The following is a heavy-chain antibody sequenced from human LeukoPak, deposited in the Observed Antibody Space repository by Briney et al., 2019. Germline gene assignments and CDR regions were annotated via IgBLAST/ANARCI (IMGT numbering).Heavy chain of an antibody. CDR1: GFTFSSYA. CDR3: AKGIEYSSSIAYDC. J-gene: IGHJ4*02. D-gene: IGHD6-13*01. V-gene: IGHV3-23*01. Sequence: GGSLRLSCAASGFTFSSYAMSWVRQAPGKGLEWVSAISGSGGSTYYADSVKGRFTISRDNSKNTLYLQMNSLRAEDTAVYYCAKGIEYSSSIAYDCWGPGTLVTVSS. CDR2: ISGSGGST.